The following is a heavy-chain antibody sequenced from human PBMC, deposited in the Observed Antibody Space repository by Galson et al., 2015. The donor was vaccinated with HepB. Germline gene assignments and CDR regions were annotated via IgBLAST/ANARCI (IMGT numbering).Heavy chain of an antibody. CDR2: ISAYNGNT. V-gene: IGHV1-18*04. J-gene: IGHJ6*02. CDR1: GYTFTSYG. CDR3: ARGVRGYMVRGPKGLPYYYGMDV. D-gene: IGHD3-10*01. Sequence: SVKVSCKASGYTFTSYGISWVRQAPGQGLEWMGWISAYNGNTNYAQKLQGRVTMTTDTSTSTAYMELRSLRSDDTAVYYCARGVRGYMVRGPKGLPYYYGMDVWGQGTTATVSS.